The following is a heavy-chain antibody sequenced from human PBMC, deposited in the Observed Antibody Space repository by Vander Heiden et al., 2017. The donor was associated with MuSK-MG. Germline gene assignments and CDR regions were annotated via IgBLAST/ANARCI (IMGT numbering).Heavy chain of an antibody. J-gene: IGHJ5*02. Sequence: EVQLVESGGGLTQPGGSLRLYCAASGFTFGGHSMNWVRQAPGKGLEWVSYISSDSGTILYADSVKGRFSISRDNVKSILYLQMNSLRAEDTATYYCVRVAYCCVYCYPSWFDPWGQGTLVTVYS. V-gene: IGHV3-48*04. D-gene: IGHD2-21*02. CDR1: GFTFGGHS. CDR2: ISSDSGTI. CDR3: VRVAYCCVYCYPSWFDP.